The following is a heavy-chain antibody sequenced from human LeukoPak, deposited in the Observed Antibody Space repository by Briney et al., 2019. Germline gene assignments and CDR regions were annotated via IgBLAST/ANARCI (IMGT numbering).Heavy chain of an antibody. D-gene: IGHD3-10*01. V-gene: IGHV3-30*02. CDR3: ASRWPTPGDLDY. CDR1: GFTFSSYG. Sequence: GSLRLSCAASGFTFSSYGMHWVRQAPGKGLEWVAFIRYDGSNKYYADSVKGRFTISRDNSKNTLYLQMNSLRAEDTAVYYCASRWPTPGDLDYWGQGTLVTVSS. CDR2: IRYDGSNK. J-gene: IGHJ4*02.